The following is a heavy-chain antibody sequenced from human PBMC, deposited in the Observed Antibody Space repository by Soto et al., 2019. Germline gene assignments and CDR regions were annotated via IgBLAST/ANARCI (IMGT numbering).Heavy chain of an antibody. V-gene: IGHV3-9*01. CDR1: GFTFDDYA. CDR2: ISWNSGST. D-gene: IGHD3-22*01. CDR3: AKGPSYYDSTWALDY. Sequence: GGSLRLSCAASGFTFDDYAMHWVRQAPGKGLEWVSGISWNSGSTGYADSVKGRFTISRDNAKNSLYLQMNSLRAEDTALYYCAKGPSYYDSTWALDYWGQGTLVTVSS. J-gene: IGHJ4*02.